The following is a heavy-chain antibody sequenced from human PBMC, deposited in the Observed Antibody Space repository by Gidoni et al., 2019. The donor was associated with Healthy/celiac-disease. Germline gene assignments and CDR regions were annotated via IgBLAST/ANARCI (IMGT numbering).Heavy chain of an antibody. CDR1: GFTFLTYG. V-gene: IGHV3-30*18. J-gene: IGHJ6*03. CDR2: ISYDGSNK. D-gene: IGHD2-15*01. Sequence: QVQLVESGGGVVQPGRSLRLSCAPSGFTFLTYGSRSVRQAPGKGLEWVAVISYDGSNKYYADSVKGRFTISRDNSKNTLYLQMNSLRAEDTAVYYCAKGQHEIYGGKPAYYYYYMDVWGKGTTVTVSS. CDR3: AKGQHEIYGGKPAYYYYYMDV.